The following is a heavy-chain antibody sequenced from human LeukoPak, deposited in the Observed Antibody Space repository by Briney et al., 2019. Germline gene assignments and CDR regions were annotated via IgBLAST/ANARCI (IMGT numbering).Heavy chain of an antibody. CDR2: IYYSGST. Sequence: SQTLSLTCTVSGGSISTGDYYWSWIRQPPGKGLEYIGYIYYSGSTYYNPSLKSRITISVDTSKNQFSLKLSSVPAADTAVYYCAVGHYYHSSGYLFDSWGQGTLVTVSS. J-gene: IGHJ4*02. D-gene: IGHD3-22*01. CDR1: GGSISTGDYY. CDR3: AVGHYYHSSGYLFDS. V-gene: IGHV4-30-4*01.